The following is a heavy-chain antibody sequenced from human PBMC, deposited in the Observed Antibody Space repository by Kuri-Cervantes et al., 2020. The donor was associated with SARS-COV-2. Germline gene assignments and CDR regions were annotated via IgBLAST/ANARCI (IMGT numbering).Heavy chain of an antibody. V-gene: IGHV4-30-4*08. J-gene: IGHJ3*02. D-gene: IGHD2-2*02. CDR3: TTDLKVRGYCSSTSCYTDDAFDI. CDR2: IYYSGST. CDR1: GGSISSGDYY. Sequence: SETLSLTCTVSGGSISSGDYYWSWIRQPPGKGLEWIGYIYYSGSTYYNPSLKSRVTISVDTSKNQFSLKLSSVTAADTAVYYCTTDLKVRGYCSSTSCYTDDAFDIWGQGTMVTVSS.